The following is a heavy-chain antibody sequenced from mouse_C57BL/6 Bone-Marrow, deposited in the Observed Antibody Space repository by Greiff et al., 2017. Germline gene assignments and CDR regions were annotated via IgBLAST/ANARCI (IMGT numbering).Heavy chain of an antibody. J-gene: IGHJ3*01. CDR1: GFSLTSYG. D-gene: IGHD1-1*01. CDR3: AKGPYYYGSSLAY. Sequence: VQGVESGPGLVQPSQSLSITCTVSGFSLTSYGVHWVRQSPGKGLEWLGVIWRGGSTDYNAAFMSRLSITKDNSKSQVFFKMNSLQADDTAIYYCAKGPYYYGSSLAYGGQGTLVTVSA. CDR2: IWRGGST. V-gene: IGHV2-5*01.